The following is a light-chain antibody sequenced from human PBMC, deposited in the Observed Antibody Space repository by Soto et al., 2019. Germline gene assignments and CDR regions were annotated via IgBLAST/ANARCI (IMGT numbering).Light chain of an antibody. CDR2: LNSDGSH. V-gene: IGLV4-69*01. J-gene: IGLJ3*02. CDR3: QTWGTGIHV. Sequence: QLVLTQSPSASASQGDSVKLTCTLSSGHSSYAIAWHQQQPEKGPRYLMKLNSDGSHSKGDGIPDRFSGSSSGAERYLTISSLQSEDEADYYCQTWGTGIHVFGGGTNFTVL. CDR1: SGHSSYA.